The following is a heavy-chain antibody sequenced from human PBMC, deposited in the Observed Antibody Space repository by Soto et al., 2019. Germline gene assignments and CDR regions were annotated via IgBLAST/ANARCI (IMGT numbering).Heavy chain of an antibody. Sequence: EVQLLDSGGGWVQPGGALRLSCVASGFVFSDYAMSWVRQAPGKGLGGVSALRAGGSDTYYADSVKGRFTVSRVNSKNTLYLQMNTLRAEDTAIYYCASVPIWCGSSSCYTEGFDSWGQGTLVTVSS. CDR2: LRAGGSDT. D-gene: IGHD2-2*01. CDR1: GFVFSDYA. CDR3: ASVPIWCGSSSCYTEGFDS. J-gene: IGHJ4*02. V-gene: IGHV3-23*01.